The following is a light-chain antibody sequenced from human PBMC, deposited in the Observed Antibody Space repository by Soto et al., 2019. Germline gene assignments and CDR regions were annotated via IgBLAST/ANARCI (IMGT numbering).Light chain of an antibody. CDR3: QQFGSSPGFT. J-gene: IGKJ3*01. CDR2: AAS. Sequence: ELVLTQSPGTLSLSPGERATLSCRASQSINNRYLAWYQQKPGQAPRLLIYAASSRATGIPDRFSGSGSWTDFTLTISRLEPEDFAVYYCQQFGSSPGFTFGPGTKVDIK. CDR1: QSINNRY. V-gene: IGKV3-20*01.